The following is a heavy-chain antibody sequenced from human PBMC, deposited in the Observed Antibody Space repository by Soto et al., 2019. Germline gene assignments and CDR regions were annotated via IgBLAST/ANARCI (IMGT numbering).Heavy chain of an antibody. V-gene: IGHV4-61*01. D-gene: IGHD3-10*01. CDR2: IFYRGST. CDR1: GGSLSSGPYY. J-gene: IGHJ3*02. Sequence: SETLSLTCTVSGGSLSSGPYYWSWIRQPPGKRLEWIGNIFYRGSTNYNPSLKSRVTISVDTSKNQFSLKLSSVTVADTAVYYCARVWGGAFDIWGQGTMVTVSS. CDR3: ARVWGGAFDI.